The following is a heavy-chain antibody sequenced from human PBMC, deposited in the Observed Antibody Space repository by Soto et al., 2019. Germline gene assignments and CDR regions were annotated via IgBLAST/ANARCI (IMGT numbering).Heavy chain of an antibody. J-gene: IGHJ4*02. Sequence: EVQLLESGGDFKQPGGSLRLSCEGSGFNFSNYALNWVRQAPGKRLEWVSVISGNSGTTYYAASVKGRFTISRDNSKKTLYLQMNSLRADDTAVYYCAKGRAIRVFGVITPFDYWGQGTLVTVSS. CDR1: GFNFSNYA. D-gene: IGHD3-3*01. CDR2: ISGNSGTT. V-gene: IGHV3-23*01. CDR3: AKGRAIRVFGVITPFDY.